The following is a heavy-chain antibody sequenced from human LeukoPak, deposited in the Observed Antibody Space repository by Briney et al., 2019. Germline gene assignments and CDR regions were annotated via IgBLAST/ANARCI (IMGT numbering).Heavy chain of an antibody. CDR3: ARVSHCSSTSCLDY. CDR2: INPNSGGT. Sequence: ASVKVSCKASGYTFTGYYMHWVRQAPGQGLEWMGWINPNSGGTNYAQKFQGRVTMTRDTSISTAYMELSRLRSDDTAVYYCARVSHCSSTSCLDYWGQGTLVTVSS. CDR1: GYTFTGYY. V-gene: IGHV1-2*02. J-gene: IGHJ4*02. D-gene: IGHD2-2*01.